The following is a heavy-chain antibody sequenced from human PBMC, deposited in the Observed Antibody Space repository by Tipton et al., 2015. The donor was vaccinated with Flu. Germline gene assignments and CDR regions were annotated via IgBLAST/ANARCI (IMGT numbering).Heavy chain of an antibody. V-gene: IGHV3-23*01. CDR1: GLTFSNYA. D-gene: IGHD3-9*01. CDR2: LSGSGSSI. J-gene: IGHJ6*02. Sequence: SLRLSCAATGLTFSNYAMSWVRQAPGKGLEWVAGLSGSGSSIYYADSVKGRFTISRDNSKNMLYVQMNSLRAEDTAVYYCVKAKNYDIVAAYYGMDVWGQGTTVTASS. CDR3: VKAKNYDIVAAYYGMDV.